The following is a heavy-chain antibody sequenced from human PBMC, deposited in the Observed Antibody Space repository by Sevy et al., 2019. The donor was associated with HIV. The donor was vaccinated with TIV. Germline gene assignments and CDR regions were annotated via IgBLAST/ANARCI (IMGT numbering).Heavy chain of an antibody. V-gene: IGHV5-51*01. Sequence: GESLKISCKGSGYSFTSYWIGWVRQILGKGLEWMGIIYPADSDIRYSPSFQGQVTISADKSISTAYLQWSSLKASDTAMYYCARWATYYYDTSGFKYFDRWGQGTLVTVSS. CDR3: ARWATYYYDTSGFKYFDR. J-gene: IGHJ5*02. D-gene: IGHD3-22*01. CDR1: GYSFTSYW. CDR2: IYPADSDI.